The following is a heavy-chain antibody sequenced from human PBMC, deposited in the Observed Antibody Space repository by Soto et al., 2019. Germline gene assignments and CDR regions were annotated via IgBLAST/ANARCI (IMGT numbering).Heavy chain of an antibody. J-gene: IGHJ4*02. CDR2: ISSSGDVT. Sequence: DEQLLESGGGLVQPGGSLRLYCAASGITFSSYSMSWVRQSPGKGLEWVSSISSSGDVTYDADSVKGRFTISRDKSKNSLYLQMNSLRAEDTAIYYCAKTGGFSGSYHFISWGQGTLVTVSS. CDR1: GITFSSYS. V-gene: IGHV3-23*01. CDR3: AKTGGFSGSYHFIS. D-gene: IGHD1-26*01.